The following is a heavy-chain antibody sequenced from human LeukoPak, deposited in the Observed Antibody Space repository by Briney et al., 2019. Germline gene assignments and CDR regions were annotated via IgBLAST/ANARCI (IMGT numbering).Heavy chain of an antibody. CDR2: IGAYNGNT. D-gene: IGHD2-15*01. CDR1: GYTFTSYG. CDR3: ARGKAKYCSGGRCYSFLWFDP. Sequence: GASVKVSCKASGYTFTSYGISWVRQAPGQGLEWMGWIGAYNGNTNYAQKLQGRVTMTTDTSTSTAYMELRSLRSDDTAVYYCARGKAKYCSGGRCYSFLWFDPWGQGTLATVSS. V-gene: IGHV1-18*01. J-gene: IGHJ5*02.